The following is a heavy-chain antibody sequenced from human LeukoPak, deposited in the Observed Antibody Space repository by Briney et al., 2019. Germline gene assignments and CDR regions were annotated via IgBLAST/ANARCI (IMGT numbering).Heavy chain of an antibody. CDR1: GFPVSSNY. Sequence: GGSLRLSCAVSGFPVSSNYMSWVRQAPGKGLEWVSVIYSGGSTDYADSVKGRFISSRHNSKNTLYLQMNSLRAEDTAVYYCAREVDGSGSYYPNLFDPWGQGTLVTVSS. D-gene: IGHD3-10*01. CDR2: IYSGGST. CDR3: AREVDGSGSYYPNLFDP. J-gene: IGHJ5*02. V-gene: IGHV3-53*04.